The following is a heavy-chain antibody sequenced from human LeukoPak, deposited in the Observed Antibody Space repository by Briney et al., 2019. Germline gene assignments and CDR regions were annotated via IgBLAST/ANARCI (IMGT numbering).Heavy chain of an antibody. Sequence: AASVNVSCKASGYTFTSYYMHWVRQAPGQGLEWMGIINPSGGSTSYAQKFQGRVTMTRDTSTSTVYMELSSLRSEDTAVYYCARRPVAGGWFDPWGQGTLVTVSS. CDR3: ARRPVAGGWFDP. CDR1: GYTFTSYY. V-gene: IGHV1-46*01. J-gene: IGHJ5*02. CDR2: INPSGGST. D-gene: IGHD6-19*01.